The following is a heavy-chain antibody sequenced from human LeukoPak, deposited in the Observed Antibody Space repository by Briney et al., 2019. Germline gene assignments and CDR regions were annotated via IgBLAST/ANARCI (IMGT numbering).Heavy chain of an antibody. D-gene: IGHD5-12*01. J-gene: IGHJ4*02. CDR2: ISGDGGST. CDR3: VKGGMVVAENFFDY. CDR1: GFTLRNYA. Sequence: GGSLTLSCSASGFTLRNYAMHWVRQTPGKGLEYVSSISGDGGSTYYINSVKGRFTISRDNSKNTLYLQMSSLRAEDTAVYYCVKGGMVVAENFFDYWGQGTLVTVSS. V-gene: IGHV3-64D*09.